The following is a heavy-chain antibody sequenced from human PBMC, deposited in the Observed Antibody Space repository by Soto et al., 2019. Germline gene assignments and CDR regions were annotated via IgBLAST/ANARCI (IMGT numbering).Heavy chain of an antibody. Sequence: SQTLSLTCAISGDSVSSNSAAWNLISQSPSRGLEWLGRTYYRSKWYNDYAVSVKSRITINPDTSKNQFSLQLNSVTPEDTAVYYCASSWGHHFWSGYPNLDVWGQGTPDTVS. V-gene: IGHV6-1*01. D-gene: IGHD3-3*02. J-gene: IGHJ6*01. CDR3: ASSWGHHFWSGYPNLDV. CDR2: TYYRSKWYN. CDR1: GDSVSSNSAA.